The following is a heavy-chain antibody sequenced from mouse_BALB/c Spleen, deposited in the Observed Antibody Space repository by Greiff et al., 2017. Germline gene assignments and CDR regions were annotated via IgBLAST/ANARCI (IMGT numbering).Heavy chain of an antibody. Sequence: EVQGVESGGGLVQPGGSRKLSCAASGFTFSSFGMHWVRQAPEKGLEWVAYISSGSSTIYYADTVKGRFTISRDNPKNTLFLQMTSLRSEDTAMYYCARSGYDGFYAMDYWGQGTSVTVSA. CDR1: GFTFSSFG. J-gene: IGHJ4*01. V-gene: IGHV5-17*02. D-gene: IGHD2-3*01. CDR3: ARSGYDGFYAMDY. CDR2: ISSGSSTI.